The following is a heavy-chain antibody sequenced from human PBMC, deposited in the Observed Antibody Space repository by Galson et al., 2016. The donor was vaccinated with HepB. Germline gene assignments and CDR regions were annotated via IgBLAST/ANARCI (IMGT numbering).Heavy chain of an antibody. J-gene: IGHJ3*01. CDR2: IKPKSGAT. CDR1: GYTFTDYY. D-gene: IGHD1-26*01. Sequence: SVKVSCKASGYTFTDYYLRWVRHVPGQGLEWMGWIKPKSGATDYAQKFLGRVTMTRDTSMNTAYMELSSLRSDDTAVYYCARGELLLSAFDLWGQGTIIKVSS. V-gene: IGHV1-2*02. CDR3: ARGELLLSAFDL.